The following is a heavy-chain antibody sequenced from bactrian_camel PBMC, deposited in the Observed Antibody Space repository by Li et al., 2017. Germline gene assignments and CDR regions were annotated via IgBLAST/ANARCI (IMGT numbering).Heavy chain of an antibody. Sequence: HVQLVESGGGLVQPGGSLRLTCVASGFTFSSYSMAWVRQAPGKGLEWVSGILTSGDTHYDYSVKGRFTISRDNAKNTLYLQFNSLKIEDTAMYFCANLGSGISRLWGQGTQVTVS. CDR3: ANLGSGISRL. J-gene: IGHJ4*01. D-gene: IGHD1*01. CDR2: ILTSGDT. V-gene: IGHV3S1*01. CDR1: GFTFSSYS.